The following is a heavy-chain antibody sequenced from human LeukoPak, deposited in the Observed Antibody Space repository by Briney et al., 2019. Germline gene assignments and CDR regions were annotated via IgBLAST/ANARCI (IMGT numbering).Heavy chain of an antibody. J-gene: IGHJ4*02. CDR2: IYSSGST. D-gene: IGHD3-22*01. Sequence: GGSLRLSCAASGFTVSSNYMSWVRQAPGKGLEWVSVIYSSGSTYYADSVKGRFTISRDNSKNTLYLQMNSLRAEDTAVYYCAKDSPYYYDSSGYPLDYWGQGTLVTVSS. CDR3: AKDSPYYYDSSGYPLDY. V-gene: IGHV3-53*01. CDR1: GFTVSSNY.